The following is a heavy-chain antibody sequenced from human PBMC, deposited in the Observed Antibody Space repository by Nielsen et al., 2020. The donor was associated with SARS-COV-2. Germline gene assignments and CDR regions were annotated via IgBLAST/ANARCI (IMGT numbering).Heavy chain of an antibody. V-gene: IGHV1-2*02. CDR1: GYTFTSYD. CDR3: AAVDTAMVTQGPYYYYGMDV. J-gene: IGHJ6*02. CDR2: INPNSGGT. Sequence: ASVKVSCKASGYTFTSYDINWVRQATGQGLEWMGWINPNSGGTNYAQKFQGRVTMTRDTSISTAYMELSRLRSDDTAVYYCAAVDTAMVTQGPYYYYGMDVWGQGTTVTVSS. D-gene: IGHD5-18*01.